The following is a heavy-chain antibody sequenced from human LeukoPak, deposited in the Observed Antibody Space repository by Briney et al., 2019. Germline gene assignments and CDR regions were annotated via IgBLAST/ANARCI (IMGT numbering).Heavy chain of an antibody. CDR3: AKGVDDSSGYYYSPPYDY. CDR1: GFTFSSYA. Sequence: GGSLRLSCAASGFTFSSYAMSWVRQAPGKGLEGVSAISGSGGRAYYAESVKGRFTISRDNSKNTLYLQMNSLRAEDTAVYYCAKGVDDSSGYYYSPPYDYWGQGTLVTISS. CDR2: ISGSGGRA. D-gene: IGHD3-22*01. J-gene: IGHJ4*02. V-gene: IGHV3-23*01.